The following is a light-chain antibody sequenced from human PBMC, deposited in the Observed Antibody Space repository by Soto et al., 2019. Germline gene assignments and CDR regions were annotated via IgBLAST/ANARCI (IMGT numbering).Light chain of an antibody. CDR1: QSISNW. J-gene: IGKJ4*01. CDR3: KQYYSSPRT. CDR2: KAY. Sequence: DIQMTQSPSTLSVSVGDRVTITCRASQSISNWLAWHQQKPGKVPKILIYKAYSLESGVPSRFSGSGSGTEFTLTISSLQAEDVAVYYCKQYYSSPRTFGGGTKVDIK. V-gene: IGKV1-5*03.